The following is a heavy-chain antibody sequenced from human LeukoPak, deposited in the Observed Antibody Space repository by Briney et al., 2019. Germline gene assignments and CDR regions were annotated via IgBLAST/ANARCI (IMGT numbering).Heavy chain of an antibody. CDR1: GGTFSSYA. CDR3: ARGPLGSSSWYFLDPYFDY. J-gene: IGHJ4*02. Sequence: ASVKVSCKASGGTFSSYAISWVRQAPGQGLEWMGGIIPIFGTANYAQKFQGRVTITADESTSTAYMELSSLRSEDTAVYYCARGPLGSSSWYFLDPYFDYWGQGTLVTVSS. D-gene: IGHD6-13*01. V-gene: IGHV1-69*13. CDR2: IIPIFGTA.